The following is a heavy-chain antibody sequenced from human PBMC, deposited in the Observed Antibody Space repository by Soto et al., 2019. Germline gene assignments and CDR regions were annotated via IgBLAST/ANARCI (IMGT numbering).Heavy chain of an antibody. CDR1: GFTFSSYG. V-gene: IGHV3-33*01. CDR2: IWYDGSNK. J-gene: IGHJ3*02. CDR3: ARVSSSSSGWDAFDI. D-gene: IGHD6-6*01. Sequence: GGSLRLSCAASGFTFSSYGMHWVRQAPGKGLELVAVIWYDGSNKYYADSVKGRFTISRDNSKNTLYLQMNSLRAEDTAVYYCARVSSSSSGWDAFDIWGQGTMVTVSS.